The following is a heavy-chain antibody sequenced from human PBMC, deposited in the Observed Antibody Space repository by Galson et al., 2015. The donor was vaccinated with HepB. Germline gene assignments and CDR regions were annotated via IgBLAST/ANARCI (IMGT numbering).Heavy chain of an antibody. Sequence: SVKVSCKASGGTFSSYAISWVRQAPGQGLEWMGGIIPILGIANYAQKFQGRATITADKSTSTAYMELSSLRSEDTAVYYCARAEYYYDSSGYYYYYYYMDVWGKGTTVTVSS. V-gene: IGHV1-69*10. CDR3: ARAEYYYDSSGYYYYYYYMDV. CDR1: GGTFSSYA. J-gene: IGHJ6*03. CDR2: IIPILGIA. D-gene: IGHD3-22*01.